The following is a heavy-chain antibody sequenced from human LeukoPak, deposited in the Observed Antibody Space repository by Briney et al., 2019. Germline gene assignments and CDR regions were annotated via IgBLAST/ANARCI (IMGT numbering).Heavy chain of an antibody. J-gene: IGHJ4*02. CDR2: ISGSGGGT. CDR3: ARAGSIRFDY. D-gene: IGHD1-26*01. Sequence: GGSLRLSCAASGFIFSSYLMHWVRQAPGKGLEWVSGISGSGGGTYYADSVKGRFTISRDDSKNTMYLQMNSLRAEDTAVYYCARAGSIRFDYWGQGTLVTVSS. V-gene: IGHV3-23*01. CDR1: GFIFSSYL.